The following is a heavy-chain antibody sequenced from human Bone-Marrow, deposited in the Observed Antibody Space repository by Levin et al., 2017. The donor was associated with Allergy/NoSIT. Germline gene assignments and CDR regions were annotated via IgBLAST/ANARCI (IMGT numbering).Heavy chain of an antibody. J-gene: IGHJ3*02. Sequence: SETLSLTCTVSGGSIRSGSHYWGWIRQPPGKGLVWIGSIYYSGSTYYNPSLKSRVTISVDTSRNQFSLKLASVTAADTAVYYCARQSAHQIVPTPRDAFDIWGQGTMVPVSS. D-gene: IGHD5-12*01. V-gene: IGHV4-39*01. CDR2: IYYSGST. CDR1: GGSIRSGSHY. CDR3: ARQSAHQIVPTPRDAFDI.